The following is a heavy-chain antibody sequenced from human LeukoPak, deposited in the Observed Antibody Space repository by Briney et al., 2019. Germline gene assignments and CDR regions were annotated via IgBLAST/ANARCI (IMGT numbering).Heavy chain of an antibody. CDR3: AREAWLLLDPLRGYAFDI. CDR1: GFTFSSYS. Sequence: GGSLRLSCAASGFTFSSYSMNWVRQAPGKGLEWVSYISSSSSTIYYADSVKGRFTISRDNAKNSLYLQMNSLRTEDTAVYYCAREAWLLLDPLRGYAFDIWGQGTMVTVSS. J-gene: IGHJ3*02. D-gene: IGHD3-22*01. V-gene: IGHV3-48*01. CDR2: ISSSSSTI.